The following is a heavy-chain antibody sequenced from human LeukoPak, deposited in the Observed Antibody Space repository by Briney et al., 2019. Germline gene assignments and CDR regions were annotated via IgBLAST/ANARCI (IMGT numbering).Heavy chain of an antibody. V-gene: IGHV1-46*01. CDR3: ARSDFRAWNAFDI. CDR2: ISPSGGST. D-gene: IGHD3/OR15-3a*01. CDR1: GYTFTSNY. J-gene: IGHJ3*02. Sequence: ASVKVSCKAFGYTFTSNYMHWVPQDPGQRPEWMGVISPSGGSTTYAQKFQGRVTLTRDMSTSTDYLELSSLRSEDTAVYYCARSDFRAWNAFDIWGQGTMVTVSS.